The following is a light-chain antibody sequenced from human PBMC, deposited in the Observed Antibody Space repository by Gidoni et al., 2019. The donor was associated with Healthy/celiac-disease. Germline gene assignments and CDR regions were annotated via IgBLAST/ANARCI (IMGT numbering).Light chain of an antibody. CDR3: QVWDNTNNQGGV. CDR1: NFGVKG. J-gene: IGLJ2*01. V-gene: IGLV3-21*01. CDR2: YDR. Sequence: SIVLTNPPPVSLPPGKTATIPCGENNFGVKGVHWYQQKPGQAPVMVLYYDRDRPSGTPERFSGSNSGNTATLTISRVDAGDEADFYCQVWDNTNNQGGVFGGGTKLTVL.